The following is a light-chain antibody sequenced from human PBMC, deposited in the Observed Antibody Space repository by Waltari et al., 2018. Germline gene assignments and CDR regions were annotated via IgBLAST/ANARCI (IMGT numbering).Light chain of an antibody. V-gene: IGKV3-20*01. Sequence: TQSPGTLSLSPGERVTLSCRASQSVISTYLAWYQQKPGQTPKLLIYGASSRAPGIPDRFSGSGSGTDFTLTISRLEPGDFAVYYCQQYGNSPSFGGGTKVEIK. CDR3: QQYGNSPS. J-gene: IGKJ4*01. CDR2: GAS. CDR1: QSVISTY.